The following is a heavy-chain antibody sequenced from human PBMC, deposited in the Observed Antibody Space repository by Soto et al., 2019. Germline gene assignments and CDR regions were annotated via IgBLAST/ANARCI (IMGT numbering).Heavy chain of an antibody. D-gene: IGHD4-17*01. CDR2: INPNSGGT. CDR1: GYTFTGYY. Sequence: GASVKVSCKASGYTFTGYYMHWVRQAPGQGLEWMGWINPNSGGTNYAQKSQGRVTMTRDTSISTAYMELSRLRSDDTAVYYCARDSSYGDHPPSLSDYWGQGTLVTVSS. J-gene: IGHJ4*02. V-gene: IGHV1-2*02. CDR3: ARDSSYGDHPPSLSDY.